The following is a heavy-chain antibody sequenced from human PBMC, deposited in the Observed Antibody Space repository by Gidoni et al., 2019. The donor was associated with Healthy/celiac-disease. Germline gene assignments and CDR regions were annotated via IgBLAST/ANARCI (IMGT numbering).Heavy chain of an antibody. Sequence: QLQLQESGPGLVQPAETLSPTCTVPGGSISSSSYYWGWIRQPPGKGLEWIGNIYYSGSTYYNPSLKRRVTISVDTSKNQFSLKLSSVTAADTAVYYCARVRWEGDPFDIWGQGTMVTVSS. D-gene: IGHD1-26*01. CDR1: GGSISSSSYY. CDR2: IYYSGST. J-gene: IGHJ3*02. V-gene: IGHV4-39*07. CDR3: ARVRWEGDPFDI.